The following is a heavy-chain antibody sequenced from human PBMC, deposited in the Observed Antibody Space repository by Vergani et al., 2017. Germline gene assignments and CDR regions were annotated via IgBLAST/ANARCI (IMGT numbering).Heavy chain of an antibody. CDR1: GYTFTYRY. V-gene: IGHV1-45*02. D-gene: IGHD2-2*01. Sequence: QVQLVQSGAEVKEPGSSVKVSCKASGYTFTYRYLHWVRQAPGQALEWMGWITPFNGNTNYAQKFQDRGTITRDRSMSTAYMELSSLRSEDTAMYYCALAESSTSCRNRVCITPETGSWFDPWGQGTLVTVSS. CDR2: ITPFNGNT. CDR3: ALAESSTSCRNRVCITPETGSWFDP. J-gene: IGHJ5*02.